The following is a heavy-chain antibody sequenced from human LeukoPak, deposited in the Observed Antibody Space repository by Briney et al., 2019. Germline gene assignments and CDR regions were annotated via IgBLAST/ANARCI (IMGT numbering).Heavy chain of an antibody. J-gene: IGHJ4*02. CDR2: ISSSGSIT. CDR1: GFTFRDYY. CDR3: ARAPAATPRTNDY. V-gene: IGHV3-11*01. D-gene: IGHD2-2*02. Sequence: PGGSLRLSCAASGFTFRDYYMSWIRQAPGKGLEWVSYISSSGSITYYADSVKGRFTISRDNAKNSLYLQMNGLRAEDTAVYYCARAPAATPRTNDYWGQGTLVTVSS.